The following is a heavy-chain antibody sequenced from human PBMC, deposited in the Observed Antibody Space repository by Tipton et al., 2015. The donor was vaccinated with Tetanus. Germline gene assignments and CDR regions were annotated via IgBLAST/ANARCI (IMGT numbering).Heavy chain of an antibody. J-gene: IGHJ1*01. CDR1: GASIRGSSDY. D-gene: IGHD1-26*01. CDR3: ARLIVGATTSEYFQH. CDR2: IYYSGST. V-gene: IGHV4-39*01. Sequence: GLVKPSETLSLTCTVSGASIRGSSDYWGWIRQPPGKGLEWIGSIYYSGSTYYNPSLKSRVTISVDTSKNQFSLKLSSVTAADTAVYYCARLIVGATTSEYFQHWGQGTLVTVSP.